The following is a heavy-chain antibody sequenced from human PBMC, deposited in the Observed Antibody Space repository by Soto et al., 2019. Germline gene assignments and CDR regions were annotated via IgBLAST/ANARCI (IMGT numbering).Heavy chain of an antibody. CDR3: ARDRLVATVNWFDP. CDR1: GGTFSSYA. CDR2: IIPIFGTA. J-gene: IGHJ5*02. Sequence: QVQLVQSGAEVKKPGSSVKVSCKASGGTFSSYAISWVRQAPGQGLEWMGGIIPIFGTANYAQKFQGRVTITADESTTTAYMELRSLRSEDTAVYYCARDRLVATVNWFDPWGQGTLVTVSS. D-gene: IGHD5-12*01. V-gene: IGHV1-69*01.